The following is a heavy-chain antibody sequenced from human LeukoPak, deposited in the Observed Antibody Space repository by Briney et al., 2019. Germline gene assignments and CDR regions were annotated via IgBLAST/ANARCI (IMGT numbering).Heavy chain of an antibody. D-gene: IGHD1-26*01. CDR3: VRDNRSYNFDY. J-gene: IGHJ4*02. Sequence: PGGSLRLSCAASGFTFDDYAMHWVRQAPGKGLEWVSCIKSDGSSTSTADSAKGRFTISRDNAKNTVYLQMNSLRAEDTAVYYCVRDNRSYNFDYWGQGTLVTVSS. V-gene: IGHV3-74*01. CDR2: IKSDGSST. CDR1: GFTFDDYA.